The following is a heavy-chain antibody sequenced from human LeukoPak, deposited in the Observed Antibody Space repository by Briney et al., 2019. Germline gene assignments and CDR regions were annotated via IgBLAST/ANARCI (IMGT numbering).Heavy chain of an antibody. V-gene: IGHV3-74*01. CDR3: AKYRSAWSFDY. CDR2: INSDGSRI. Sequence: PGGSLRLSCAASGFTFSTYWMHWVRQAPGKGLVWVSRINSDGSRINYADSVKGRFTISRDNAKNTLYLQVNSLRAEDTAVYYCAKYRSAWSFDYWGQGTLVTVSS. J-gene: IGHJ4*02. D-gene: IGHD6-13*01. CDR1: GFTFSTYW.